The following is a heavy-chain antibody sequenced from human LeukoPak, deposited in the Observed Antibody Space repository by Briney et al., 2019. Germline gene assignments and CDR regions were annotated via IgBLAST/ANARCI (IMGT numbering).Heavy chain of an antibody. V-gene: IGHV3-11*01. CDR3: ACDFRYLGHDF. D-gene: IGHD2-21*02. CDR1: AFTLGDWY. J-gene: IGHJ4*02. Sequence: GSLRLSCTASAFTLGDWYMSWIRQAPGKGLEWISYISNIGTTTYYAESVKGRFTISRDNAKNSLYLQMNSLRAEDTAVYYCACDFRYLGHDFWGQGTLVTVSS. CDR2: ISNIGTTT.